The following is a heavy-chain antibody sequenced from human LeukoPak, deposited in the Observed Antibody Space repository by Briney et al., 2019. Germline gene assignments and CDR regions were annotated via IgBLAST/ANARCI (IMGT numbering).Heavy chain of an antibody. J-gene: IGHJ4*02. V-gene: IGHV1-8*01. CDR3: ARGLRDSPMATIYSYY. CDR1: GYTFTSYD. CDR2: MNPSTGNT. D-gene: IGHD5-12*01. Sequence: ASVKVSCKASGYTFTSYDINWVRQATGQGLECMGWMNPSTGNTGYAQKFLGRVTMTRNASISTAYMELSSLTSEYTAVYYCARGLRDSPMATIYSYYSGQGTLVTVSS.